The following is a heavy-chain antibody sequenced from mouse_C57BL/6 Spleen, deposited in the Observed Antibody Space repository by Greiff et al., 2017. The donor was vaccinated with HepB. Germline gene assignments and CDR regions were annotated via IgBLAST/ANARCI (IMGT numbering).Heavy chain of an antibody. J-gene: IGHJ1*03. CDR3: ARPTVVATPYFDV. CDR2: IYPGDGDT. V-gene: IGHV1-82*01. CDR1: GYAFSSSW. Sequence: VQLQQSGPELVKPGASVKISCKASGYAFSSSWMNWVKQRPGKGLEWIGRIYPGDGDTNYNGKFKGKATLTADKSSSTAYMQLSSLTSEDSAVYFCARPTVVATPYFDVWGTGTTVTVSS. D-gene: IGHD1-1*01.